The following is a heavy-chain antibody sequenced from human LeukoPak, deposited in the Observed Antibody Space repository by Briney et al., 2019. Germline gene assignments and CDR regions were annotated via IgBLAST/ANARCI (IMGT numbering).Heavy chain of an antibody. Sequence: PGRSLRLSCAASGFTFSSYAMSWVRQAPGKGLEWVSAISGSGGSTYYADSVKGRFTISRDNSKNTLYLQMNSLRAEDTAVYYCAREPKSFDAFDIWGQGTMVTVSS. J-gene: IGHJ3*02. CDR3: AREPKSFDAFDI. CDR1: GFTFSSYA. V-gene: IGHV3-23*01. CDR2: ISGSGGST.